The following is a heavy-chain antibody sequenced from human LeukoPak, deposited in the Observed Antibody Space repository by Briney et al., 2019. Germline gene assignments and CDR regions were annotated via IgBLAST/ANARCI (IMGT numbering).Heavy chain of an antibody. CDR3: VRDSAGDLNRFDF. Sequence: QPGRSLRLSCAASGFTLHDYAMHWVRQVPGKGLEWVSGISGRGGIIAYADSVKGRFIISTDNVKNSLYLQMSRLRTEDTAFYYCVRDSAGDLNRFDFWGQGTLVTVSS. CDR1: GFTLHDYA. D-gene: IGHD3-10*01. V-gene: IGHV3-9*01. CDR2: ISGRGGII. J-gene: IGHJ4*02.